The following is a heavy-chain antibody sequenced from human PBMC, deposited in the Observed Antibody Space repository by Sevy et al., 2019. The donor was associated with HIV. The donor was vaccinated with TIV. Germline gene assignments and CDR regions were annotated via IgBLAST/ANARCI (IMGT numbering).Heavy chain of an antibody. CDR2: INHSGST. CDR3: ATHCSGTSCSHAFDI. J-gene: IGHJ3*02. V-gene: IGHV4-34*01. Sequence: SETLSLTCAVYGGSFSGYYWSWIRHPPGKGLEWIGEINHSGSTNYNPSLKSRVTISVDTSKNQFSLKLSSVTAADTAVYYCATHCSGTSCSHAFDIWGQGTMVTVS. CDR1: GGSFSGYY. D-gene: IGHD2-2*01.